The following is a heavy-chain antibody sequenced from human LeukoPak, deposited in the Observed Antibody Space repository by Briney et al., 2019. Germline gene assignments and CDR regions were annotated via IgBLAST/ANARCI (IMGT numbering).Heavy chain of an antibody. CDR3: ARGGVDRLWFGELSPHDY. D-gene: IGHD3-10*01. Sequence: GGSLRLSCAASGFTFSSYEMNWVRQAPGKGLEWVSYISSSGSTIYYADSVKGRFTISRDNAKNSLYLQMNSLRAEDTAVYYCARGGVDRLWFGELSPHDYWGQGTLVTVSS. V-gene: IGHV3-48*03. CDR1: GFTFSSYE. CDR2: ISSSGSTI. J-gene: IGHJ4*02.